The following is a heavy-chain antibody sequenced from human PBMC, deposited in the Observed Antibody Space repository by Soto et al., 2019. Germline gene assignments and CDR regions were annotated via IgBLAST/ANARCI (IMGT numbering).Heavy chain of an antibody. CDR3: AIDRNYDSGRTYYHCLDV. D-gene: IGHD3-10*01. J-gene: IGHJ6*02. V-gene: IGHV3-7*05. Sequence: EVQLAESGGGLVQPGGSLRLSCDVSGFTFSSYWMMWVRLAPGKGLEWVANIKYDGSEKYYVGYVEGRLTISRDNPKNSLYLQMNSLRAEDTDVYYCAIDRNYDSGRTYYHCLDVWGQGTTVTVSS. CDR1: GFTFSSYW. CDR2: IKYDGSEK.